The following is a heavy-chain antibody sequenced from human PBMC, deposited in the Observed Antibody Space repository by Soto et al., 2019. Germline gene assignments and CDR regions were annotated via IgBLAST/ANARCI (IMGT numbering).Heavy chain of an antibody. CDR1: GFTFSSYA. D-gene: IGHD6-6*01. CDR2: ISYDGSNK. CDR3: AGHQAQRRTAARPDY. V-gene: IGHV3-30-3*01. Sequence: GGSLRLSCAASGFTFSSYAMHWVRQAPGKGLEWVAVISYDGSNKYYADSVKGRFTISRDNSKNTLYLQMNSLRAEDTAVYYWAGHQAQRRTAARPDYWGQGTLVTVSS. J-gene: IGHJ4*02.